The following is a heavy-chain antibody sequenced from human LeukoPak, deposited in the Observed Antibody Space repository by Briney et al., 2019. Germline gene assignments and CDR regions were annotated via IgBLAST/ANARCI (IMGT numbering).Heavy chain of an antibody. Sequence: PGGSLRLSCAASGFTFSSYWMHWVRQAPGKGLVWVSRINSDGSSTSYADSVKGRFTISRDNAKNTLYLQMNSLRAEDTAVYYCARGGSSSWYGSWGQGTLATVSS. CDR2: INSDGSST. CDR1: GFTFSSYW. J-gene: IGHJ4*02. CDR3: ARGGSSSWYGS. D-gene: IGHD6-13*01. V-gene: IGHV3-74*01.